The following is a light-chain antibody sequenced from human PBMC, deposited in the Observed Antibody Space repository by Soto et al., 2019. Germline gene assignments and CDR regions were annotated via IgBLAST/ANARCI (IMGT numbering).Light chain of an antibody. CDR3: QRYNSAPFT. Sequence: DIPMTQSPSSLSASVGDRVTITCRASQSISNNLAWYKQKPGKVPKLLIYAASTLQSGVPARFSGSGSGTDFTLTSSSLQPEDVATYYCQRYNSAPFTFGRGTKVDIK. CDR2: AAS. J-gene: IGKJ3*01. V-gene: IGKV1-27*01. CDR1: QSISNN.